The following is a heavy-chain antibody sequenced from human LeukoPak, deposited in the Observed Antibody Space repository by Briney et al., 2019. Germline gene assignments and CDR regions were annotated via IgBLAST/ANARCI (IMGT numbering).Heavy chain of an antibody. CDR1: GFTFSSYS. CDR2: IDSSGGT. Sequence: GSLRLSCAASGFTFSSYSMNWVRQAPGKGLEWVGYIDSSGGTNYNPSLKSRVTISVDTSKNQFSLELTSVTAADTAVYYCARATYFDSSAYLFDYWGQGTLVTVSS. D-gene: IGHD3-22*01. CDR3: ARATYFDSSAYLFDY. V-gene: IGHV4-59*01. J-gene: IGHJ4*02.